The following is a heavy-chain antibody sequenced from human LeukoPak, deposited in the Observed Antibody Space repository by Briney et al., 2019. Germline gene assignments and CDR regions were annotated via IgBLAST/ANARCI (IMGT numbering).Heavy chain of an antibody. Sequence: SETLSLTCTASGGSIISYYWSWIRQSPQKGLEWIAYIHSSGKTNYNPSLKSRVTISVDTSKNQFSLKVTSMTAADTGVYYCTRSFPGIVGAADFWGQGTLVTVSS. CDR1: GGSIISYY. V-gene: IGHV4-59*01. D-gene: IGHD6-13*01. CDR2: IHSSGKT. J-gene: IGHJ4*02. CDR3: TRSFPGIVGAADF.